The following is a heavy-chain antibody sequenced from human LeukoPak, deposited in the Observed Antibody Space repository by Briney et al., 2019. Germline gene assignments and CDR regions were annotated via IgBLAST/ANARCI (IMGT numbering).Heavy chain of an antibody. CDR2: INHSGST. CDR3: ARLGIAEEHAFDI. Sequence: SETLSLTCAVYGGSFSGYYWSWIRQPPGKGLEWIGEINHSGSTNYNPSLKSRVTISVDTSKNQFSLKLSSVTAADTAVYYCARLGIAEEHAFDIWGQGTMVTVSS. J-gene: IGHJ3*02. V-gene: IGHV4-34*01. CDR1: GGSFSGYY. D-gene: IGHD6-13*01.